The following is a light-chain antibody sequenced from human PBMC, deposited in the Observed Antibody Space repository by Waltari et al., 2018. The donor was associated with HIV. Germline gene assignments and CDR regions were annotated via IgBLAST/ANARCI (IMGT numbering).Light chain of an antibody. CDR2: EAN. V-gene: IGLV6-57*04. Sequence: FILTQPHSVSESPGKTVIISCTRHSGDLARQYVQWYQQRPGSAPTPVIYEANRRPSGVPDRFSGSIDSASNSAFLTISGLKTEDEAAYYCQSYDYTIQVFGGGTKLTVL. CDR1: SGDLARQY. CDR3: QSYDYTIQV. J-gene: IGLJ3*02.